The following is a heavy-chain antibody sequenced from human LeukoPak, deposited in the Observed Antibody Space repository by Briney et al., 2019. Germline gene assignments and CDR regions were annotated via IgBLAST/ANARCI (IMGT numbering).Heavy chain of an antibody. Sequence: SESLSLTCSVSGGSISSYLWSWNRQPPGKGLEWIGYIHYSGSTNYNPSLKSRVTISVDTSKNQFSLKLSSVTAADTAVYYCARWGSGPRSGFDYWGQGTLVTVSS. J-gene: IGHJ4*02. D-gene: IGHD2-15*01. V-gene: IGHV4-59*01. CDR2: IHYSGST. CDR3: ARWGSGPRSGFDY. CDR1: GGSISSYL.